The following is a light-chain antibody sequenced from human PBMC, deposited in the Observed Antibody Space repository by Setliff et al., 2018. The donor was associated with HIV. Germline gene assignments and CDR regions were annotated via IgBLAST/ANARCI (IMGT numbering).Light chain of an antibody. CDR3: QVWDSSRDPSGV. J-gene: IGLJ1*01. Sequence: SYELTQPPSVSVAPGKTARITCGGNKIGSKSVNWYQQKPGQAPVLVVYEDSDRPSGIPERFSGSNSDNTATLTISRVEAGDEADYYCQVWDSSRDPSGVFGSGTKGTVL. CDR1: KIGSKS. V-gene: IGLV3-21*03. CDR2: EDS.